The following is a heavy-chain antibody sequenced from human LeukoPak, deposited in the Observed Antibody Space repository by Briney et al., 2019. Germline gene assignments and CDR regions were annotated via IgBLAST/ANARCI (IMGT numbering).Heavy chain of an antibody. J-gene: IGHJ4*02. V-gene: IGHV4-34*01. CDR2: INHSGST. D-gene: IGHD3-22*01. Sequence: PSETLSLTCAVYGGSFSGYYWSWIRQPPGKGLEWIGEINHSGSTNYNPSLKSRVTISVDASKNQFSLKLSSVTAADTAVYYCARDNYDSSGYYEVYWGQGTLVTVSS. CDR3: ARDNYDSSGYYEVY. CDR1: GGSFSGYY.